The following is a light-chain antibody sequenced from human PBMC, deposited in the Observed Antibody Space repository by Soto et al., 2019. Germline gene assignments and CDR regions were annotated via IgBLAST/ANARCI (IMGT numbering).Light chain of an antibody. Sequence: EFVLTQSPGTLSLSPGERATLSCRASQSVSSSYLAWYQQKPGQAPRLLIYGASTRATGIPARFSGSGSGTEFTLTISSLQSEDFAIYYCQQYNNWPLTLGGGTKVDIK. CDR2: GAS. V-gene: IGKV3-15*01. CDR3: QQYNNWPLT. J-gene: IGKJ4*01. CDR1: QSVSSSY.